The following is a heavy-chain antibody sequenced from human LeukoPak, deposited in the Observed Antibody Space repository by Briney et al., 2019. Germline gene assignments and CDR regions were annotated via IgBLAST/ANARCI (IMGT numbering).Heavy chain of an antibody. Sequence: SVNVSGKASGHTFTTFDINWVRQATGQGLEGRGWMNPKSGKTGYAQKLQGRVTIPRDTSISTAYMELSSLRSEDKAVYYCARALCDSDSCNYYQYMDVWGKGTTVTVSS. CDR2: MNPKSGKT. CDR3: ARALCDSDSCNYYQYMDV. CDR1: GHTFTTFD. J-gene: IGHJ6*03. V-gene: IGHV1-8*03. D-gene: IGHD6-13*01.